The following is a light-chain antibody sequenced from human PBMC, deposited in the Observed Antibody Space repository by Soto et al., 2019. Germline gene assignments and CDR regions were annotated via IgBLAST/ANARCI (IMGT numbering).Light chain of an antibody. CDR3: NSYTSASFYV. J-gene: IGLJ1*01. CDR1: TSDIAGYNY. Sequence: QSALAQPASVSGSPGQSITTSCTGTTSDIAGYNYVSWYQQHPGKAPKLLIYEVTSRASGVSHRFSGSKSGNTASLTISGLQAEDEAEYYCNSYTSASFYVFGTGTKVTVL. CDR2: EVT. V-gene: IGLV2-14*01.